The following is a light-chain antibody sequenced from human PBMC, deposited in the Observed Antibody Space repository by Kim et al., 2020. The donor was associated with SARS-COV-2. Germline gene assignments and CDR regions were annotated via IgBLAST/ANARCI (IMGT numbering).Light chain of an antibody. J-gene: IGLJ3*02. Sequence: LGQTVRITFQGDSLRSYYASWYQQKPGQAPLLVLYEKNNRPAGIPDRFSGSSSGNTASLTITGAQAEDEADYYCNSRESGVDHVVFGGGTQLTVL. CDR3: NSRESGVDHVV. CDR2: EKN. CDR1: SLRSYY. V-gene: IGLV3-19*01.